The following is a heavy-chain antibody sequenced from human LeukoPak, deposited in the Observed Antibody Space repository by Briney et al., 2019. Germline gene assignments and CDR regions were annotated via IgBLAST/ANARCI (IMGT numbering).Heavy chain of an antibody. Sequence: ASVKVSCKASGYTFTGYYMLWVRQAPGQGLEWMGWMNPNSGNTGYAQKFQGRVTITRNTSISTAYMELSSLRSEDTAVYYCARGGNVDDYGDQRPYDWFDPWGQGTLVTVSS. CDR3: ARGGNVDDYGDQRPYDWFDP. V-gene: IGHV1-8*03. J-gene: IGHJ5*02. CDR1: GYTFTGYY. CDR2: MNPNSGNT. D-gene: IGHD4-17*01.